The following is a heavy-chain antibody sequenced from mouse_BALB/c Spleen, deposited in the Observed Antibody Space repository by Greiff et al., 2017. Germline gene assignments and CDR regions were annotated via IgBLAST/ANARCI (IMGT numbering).Heavy chain of an antibody. D-gene: IGHD1-1*02. CDR1: GYTFTSYW. Sequence: QVHVKQPGAELVKPGASVKLSCKASGYTFTSYWMHWVKQRPGQGLEWIGEINPSNGRTNYNEKFKSKATLTVDKSSSTAYMQLSSLTSEDSAVYYCARGWSSYYYAMDYWGQGTSVTVSS. CDR3: ARGWSSYYYAMDY. V-gene: IGHV1S81*02. J-gene: IGHJ4*01. CDR2: INPSNGRT.